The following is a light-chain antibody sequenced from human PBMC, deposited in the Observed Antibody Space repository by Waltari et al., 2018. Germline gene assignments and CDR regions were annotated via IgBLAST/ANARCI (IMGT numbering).Light chain of an antibody. CDR3: QQSGTFPPT. Sequence: DIRMTQSPSSVAASVGDRVTITCRASEDIRTWLAWYKQKPGKAPRLLIYHASGLQSGVPSRFSGSGSGTDFTLTINSLQPEDFATYSCQQSGTFPPTFGPGTKVEI. V-gene: IGKV1-12*01. J-gene: IGKJ1*01. CDR1: EDIRTW. CDR2: HAS.